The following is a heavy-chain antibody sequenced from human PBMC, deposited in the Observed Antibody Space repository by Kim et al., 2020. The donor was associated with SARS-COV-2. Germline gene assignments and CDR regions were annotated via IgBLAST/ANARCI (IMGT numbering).Heavy chain of an antibody. V-gene: IGHV3-15*01. CDR3: TTLRRNGGSFDY. D-gene: IGHD2-15*01. Sequence: DDAAPVQGRFTISRDDSKSTLYLQMNSLRTGDTAVYYCTTLRRNGGSFDYWGQGTLVTVSS. J-gene: IGHJ4*02.